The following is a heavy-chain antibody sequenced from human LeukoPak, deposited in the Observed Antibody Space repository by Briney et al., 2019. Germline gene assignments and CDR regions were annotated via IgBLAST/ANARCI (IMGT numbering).Heavy chain of an antibody. CDR1: GFTFSTYY. J-gene: IGHJ5*02. D-gene: IGHD3-3*01. V-gene: IGHV3-64D*06. CDR3: VKDFGNSWSNGFDL. CDR2: ISGIGVST. Sequence: GGSLTLSCSASGFTFSTYYMHWVRQGPGKGLEYVSAISGIGVSTFYADSLEGRFIISRDNSKNTLYLQMRSLRTEGTAVEYCVKDFGNSWSNGFDLWGQGTLVTVSS.